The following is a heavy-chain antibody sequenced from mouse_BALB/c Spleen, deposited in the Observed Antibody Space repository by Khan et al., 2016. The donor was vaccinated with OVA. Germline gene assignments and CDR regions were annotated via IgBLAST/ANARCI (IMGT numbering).Heavy chain of an antibody. D-gene: IGHD2-12*01. CDR2: ISSTGST. CDR1: GYSITSDFA. Sequence: EVQLQESGPGLVKPSQSLSLTCTVTGYSITSDFAWNWLRQFPGNQLEWMGYISSTGSTSYSPSLKSRISITRDTSKNQFFLHLNSVTTEDTATYYCARSLYYSDSYAMDYWGQGTSVTVSS. J-gene: IGHJ4*01. V-gene: IGHV3-2*02. CDR3: ARSLYYSDSYAMDY.